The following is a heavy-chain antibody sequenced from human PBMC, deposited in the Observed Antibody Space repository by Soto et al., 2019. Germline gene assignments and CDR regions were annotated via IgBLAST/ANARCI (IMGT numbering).Heavy chain of an antibody. Sequence: ASVKVSCKVSGYTLTELSMHWVRPAPGKGLEWMGGFDPEDGETIYAQKFQGRVTMTEDTSTDTAYMELSSLRSEDTAVYYCATDSGWPQSNGAFDIWGQGTMVTVSS. D-gene: IGHD6-19*01. J-gene: IGHJ3*02. CDR3: ATDSGWPQSNGAFDI. CDR1: GYTLTELS. CDR2: FDPEDGET. V-gene: IGHV1-24*01.